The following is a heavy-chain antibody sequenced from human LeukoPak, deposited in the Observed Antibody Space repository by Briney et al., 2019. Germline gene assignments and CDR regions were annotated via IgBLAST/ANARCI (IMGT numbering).Heavy chain of an antibody. Sequence: SETLSLTCTVSGGSISSSSYYWGWIRQPPGKGLEWIGSIYYSGSTYYNPSLKSRVTISVDTSKNQFSLKLSSVTAADTAVYYCARDSSSWYWFDPWGQGTLVTVSS. V-gene: IGHV4-39*07. CDR1: GGSISSSSYY. CDR2: IYYSGST. CDR3: ARDSSSWYWFDP. D-gene: IGHD6-13*01. J-gene: IGHJ5*02.